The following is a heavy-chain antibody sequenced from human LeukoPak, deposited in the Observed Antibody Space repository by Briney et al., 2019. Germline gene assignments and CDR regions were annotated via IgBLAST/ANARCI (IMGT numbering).Heavy chain of an antibody. CDR3: ANGDGQYYFDY. J-gene: IGHJ4*02. D-gene: IGHD5-24*01. CDR2: ISTRSDYI. Sequence: GGSLRLSCAASGFTFSSYGMSWVRQAPGKGLEWVSSISTRSDYIYYADSVNGRFTISRDNAKNSLYLQMNSLRAEDTAMYYCANGDGQYYFDYWGQGTLVTVSS. V-gene: IGHV3-21*01. CDR1: GFTFSSYG.